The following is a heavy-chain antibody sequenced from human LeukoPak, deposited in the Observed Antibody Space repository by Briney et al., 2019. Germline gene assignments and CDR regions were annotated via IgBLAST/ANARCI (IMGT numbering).Heavy chain of an antibody. Sequence: ETLSLTCAVYGGSFSGYYWSWIRQPPGKGLEWIGEINHSGSTNYNPSLKSRVTISVDTSKNQFSLKLSSVTAADTAVYYCARIRFLEWLSQYYFDYWGQGTLVTVSS. CDR2: INHSGST. CDR3: ARIRFLEWLSQYYFDY. D-gene: IGHD3-3*01. V-gene: IGHV4-34*01. J-gene: IGHJ4*02. CDR1: GGSFSGYY.